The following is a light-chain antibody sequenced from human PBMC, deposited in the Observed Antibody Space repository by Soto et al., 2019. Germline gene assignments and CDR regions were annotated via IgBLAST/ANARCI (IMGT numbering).Light chain of an antibody. CDR1: QSISSY. Sequence: DIQMTQSPSSLSASVGDRVTITCRASQSISSYLNWYQQKPGKAPNLLIYAASTLQSGVPSRFSGSGSGTDFTLTISSLQPEDFTTYYCLQSFSIPLTFGGGTKVEIK. CDR2: AAS. J-gene: IGKJ4*01. V-gene: IGKV1-39*01. CDR3: LQSFSIPLT.